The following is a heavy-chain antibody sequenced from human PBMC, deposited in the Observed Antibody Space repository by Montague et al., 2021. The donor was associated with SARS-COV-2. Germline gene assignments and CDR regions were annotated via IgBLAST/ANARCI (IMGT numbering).Heavy chain of an antibody. D-gene: IGHD4-17*01. CDR1: GFSLNTSGMC. Sequence: PALVKPTQTLTLACTFSGFSLNTSGMCVSWIRQPPGKALEWLALXDWDEDQYYSTSLKTRLTISKDTSKNQVVLTMTNMDPIDTATYYCARSYGDYRYGYFDYWGKGTLVTVSS. CDR3: ARSYGDYRYGYFDY. V-gene: IGHV2-70*01. J-gene: IGHJ4*02. CDR2: XDWDEDQ.